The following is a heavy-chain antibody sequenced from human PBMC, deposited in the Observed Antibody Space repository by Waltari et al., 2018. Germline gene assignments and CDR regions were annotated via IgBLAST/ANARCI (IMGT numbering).Heavy chain of an antibody. J-gene: IGHJ4*02. V-gene: IGHV3-30*02. CDR3: AKGGCTNGVCYKDY. Sequence: QVQLVESGGGVVQPGGSLRLSCAASGFTFSSYGMHWVRQAPGKGLEGVAFIRYDGSNKYYADSVKGRFTISRDNSKNTLYLQMNSLRAEDTAVYYCAKGGCTNGVCYKDYWGQGTLVTVSS. D-gene: IGHD2-8*01. CDR1: GFTFSSYG. CDR2: IRYDGSNK.